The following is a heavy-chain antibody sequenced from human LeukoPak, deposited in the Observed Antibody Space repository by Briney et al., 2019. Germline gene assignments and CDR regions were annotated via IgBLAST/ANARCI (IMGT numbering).Heavy chain of an antibody. J-gene: IGHJ6*02. CDR2: ISAYNGNT. CDR3: ARCLTTGYYYYGMDV. Sequence: ASVKVSSKASGYTFTSYGISWVRQAPGQGLEWMGWISAYNGNTNYAQKLQGRVTMTTDTSTSTAYMELRSLRSDDTAVCYCARCLTTGYYYYGMDVWGQGTTVTVSS. V-gene: IGHV1-18*01. CDR1: GYTFTSYG. D-gene: IGHD5/OR15-5a*01.